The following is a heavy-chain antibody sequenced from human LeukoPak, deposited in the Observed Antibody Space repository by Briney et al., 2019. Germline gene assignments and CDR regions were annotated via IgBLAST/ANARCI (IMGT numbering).Heavy chain of an antibody. CDR3: ARDMSYDSSGANFDY. CDR1: GFAFGDHA. Sequence: PGGSLRPSCEASGFAFGDHAMHWVRQAPGKGLEWISRINWNSGSMTYADSVKGRFTISRDNAKNSLSLQMNSLRVEDTAFYYCARDMSYDSSGANFDYWGQGTLVTVSS. V-gene: IGHV3-9*01. CDR2: INWNSGSM. D-gene: IGHD3-22*01. J-gene: IGHJ4*02.